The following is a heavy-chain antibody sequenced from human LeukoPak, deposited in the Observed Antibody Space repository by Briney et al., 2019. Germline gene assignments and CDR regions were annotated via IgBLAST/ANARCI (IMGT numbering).Heavy chain of an antibody. D-gene: IGHD2-2*01. Sequence: SQTLPLTCAISGDSVPSNIAAWTWIRQSPSRGLEWLGRTYYRSKWYNDYAVSVKSRITINPDTSKNQFSLQLNSVTPEDTAVYYCARGMSTVGHWGQGTLVTVSS. CDR3: ARGMSTVGH. CDR2: TYYRSKWYN. CDR1: GDSVPSNIAA. J-gene: IGHJ1*01. V-gene: IGHV6-1*01.